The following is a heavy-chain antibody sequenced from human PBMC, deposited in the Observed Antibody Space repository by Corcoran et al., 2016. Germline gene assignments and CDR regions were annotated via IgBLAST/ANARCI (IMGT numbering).Heavy chain of an antibody. V-gene: IGHV3-30*18. CDR3: ANGGLMEWDGMDV. Sequence: QVQLVESGGGVVQPGRSLRISCAASGFTFSSYGMHWVRQAPGKGLEWVAVISYDGSNKYYADSVKGRFTISRDNSKNTLYLQMNSLRAEDTAVYYCANGGLMEWDGMDVWGQGSTVTVSS. J-gene: IGHJ6*02. D-gene: IGHD3-3*01. CDR2: ISYDGSNK. CDR1: GFTFSSYG.